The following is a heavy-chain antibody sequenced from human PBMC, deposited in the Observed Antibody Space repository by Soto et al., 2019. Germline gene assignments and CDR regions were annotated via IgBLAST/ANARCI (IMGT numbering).Heavy chain of an antibody. CDR1: GGSISSAGYC. J-gene: IGHJ5*02. CDR3: ARGAIVKRVGNGFDP. D-gene: IGHD1-26*01. Sequence: QVQLQESGPGLVKPSETLSLTCTVSGGSISSAGYCWSWIRQHPGRGLEWIGYMYYSGITYYNPCLLSRVTMSVDMSKNQFSLKLFSVTAADTAVYYCARGAIVKRVGNGFDPWGQGTLVTVSS. CDR2: MYYSGIT. V-gene: IGHV4-31*03.